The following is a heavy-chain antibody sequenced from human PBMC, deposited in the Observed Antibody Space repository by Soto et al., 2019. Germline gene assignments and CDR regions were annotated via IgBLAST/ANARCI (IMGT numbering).Heavy chain of an antibody. CDR3: ARHVGYYSQGEWFDP. Sequence: QVQLQESGPGLVKPSETLSLTCTVSGGSISSYYWSWIRQPPGKGLEWIGYIYYSGSTKYNPSPKSRVTISVDTSKNQSSLKLSSVTAADTAVYYCARHVGYYSQGEWFDPWGQGTLVTVSS. CDR2: IYYSGST. V-gene: IGHV4-59*08. D-gene: IGHD2-15*01. J-gene: IGHJ5*02. CDR1: GGSISSYY.